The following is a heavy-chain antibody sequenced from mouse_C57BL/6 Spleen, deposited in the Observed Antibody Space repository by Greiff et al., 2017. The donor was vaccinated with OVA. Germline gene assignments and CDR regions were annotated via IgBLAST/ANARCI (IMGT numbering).Heavy chain of an antibody. CDR3: AEGATTVAYAMDY. Sequence: QVQLQQPGAELVKPGASVKLSCKASGYTFTSYWMHWVKQRPGQGLEWIGMIHPNSGSTNYNEKFKSKATLTVDKSSSTAYLQLSSLTSEDSAVYYCAEGATTVAYAMDYWGQGTSVTVSS. CDR2: IHPNSGST. D-gene: IGHD1-1*01. V-gene: IGHV1-64*01. CDR1: GYTFTSYW. J-gene: IGHJ4*01.